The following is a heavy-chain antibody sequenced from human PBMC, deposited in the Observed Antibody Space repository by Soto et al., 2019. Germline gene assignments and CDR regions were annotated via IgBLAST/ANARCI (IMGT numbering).Heavy chain of an antibody. CDR2: VYYSGAT. Sequence: QVQLQESGPGLVKPSETLSLTCTVAGGSLTDHYWNWFRQSPGRGLQWIGYVYYSGATSYNPSLTSRVSMTGDTSKNQCSLKLSAVTAADRGVYFCARGNDWKSSTFDIWGQGTMVSVSS. J-gene: IGHJ3*02. CDR1: GGSLTDHY. D-gene: IGHD2-21*01. CDR3: ARGNDWKSSTFDI. V-gene: IGHV4-59*11.